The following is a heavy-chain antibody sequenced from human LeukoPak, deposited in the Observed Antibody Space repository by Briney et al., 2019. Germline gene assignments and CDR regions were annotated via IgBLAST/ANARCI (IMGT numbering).Heavy chain of an antibody. V-gene: IGHV3-53*01. CDR3: ARGLGRELDGAFDI. CDR2: IYRGGDT. CDR1: GFTVSTNY. Sequence: GGSLRLSCVASGFTVSTNYMSWVRQAPGKGPEWISIIYRGGDTYYADSVKGRFTISRDNSRNTLYLQMNSLRAEDTAVYYCARGLGRELDGAFDIWGQGTMVTVSS. D-gene: IGHD3-10*01. J-gene: IGHJ3*02.